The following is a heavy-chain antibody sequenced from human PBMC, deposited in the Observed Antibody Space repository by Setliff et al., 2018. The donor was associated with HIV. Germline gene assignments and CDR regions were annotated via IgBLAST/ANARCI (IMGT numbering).Heavy chain of an antibody. CDR2: IKQDGNEK. CDR3: ARVRPLGYCSTGACPPDY. J-gene: IGHJ4*02. Sequence: PGGSLRLSCAVSGFTFSNYWMSWVRQAPGKGLEWVASIKQDGNEKYYMDSVKGRFTISRDNARNSLLLQMNSLRADDTAVYYCARVRPLGYCSTGACPPDYWGQGTLVTVSS. D-gene: IGHD2-8*01. V-gene: IGHV3-7*01. CDR1: GFTFSNYW.